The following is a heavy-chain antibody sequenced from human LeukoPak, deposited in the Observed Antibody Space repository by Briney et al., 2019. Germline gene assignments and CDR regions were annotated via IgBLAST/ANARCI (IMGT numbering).Heavy chain of an antibody. CDR3: ARHAESGYDRFDL. V-gene: IGHV4-59*08. Sequence: PSETLSLTCSVSGGPISSYYWSWIRQPPGKGLEWFGYIYYSGSTNYKSPLKSRVTMSGDTSKNQFSLELRSVTAADTAVYYCARHAESGYDRFDLWGQGTLVTVSS. CDR1: GGPISSYY. D-gene: IGHD5-12*01. J-gene: IGHJ5*02. CDR2: IYYSGST.